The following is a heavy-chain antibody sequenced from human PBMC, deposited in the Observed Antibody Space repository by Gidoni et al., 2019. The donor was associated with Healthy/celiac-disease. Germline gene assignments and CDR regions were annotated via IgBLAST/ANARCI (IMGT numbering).Heavy chain of an antibody. Sequence: QVQLVESGGGVVQPGRSLRLSCAASGFTFSSYGMHWVRQAPGKGLEWVAVIWYDGSKKYYADSVKGRFTISRDNSKNTLYLYMNSLRAEDTAVYYCASGQVHEYGDYVLDYWGQGTLVTVSS. J-gene: IGHJ4*02. CDR1: GFTFSSYG. V-gene: IGHV3-33*01. CDR2: IWYDGSKK. D-gene: IGHD3-10*02. CDR3: ASGQVHEYGDYVLDY.